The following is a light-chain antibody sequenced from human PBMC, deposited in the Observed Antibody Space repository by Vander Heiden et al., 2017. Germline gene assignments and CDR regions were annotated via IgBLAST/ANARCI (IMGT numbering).Light chain of an antibody. CDR1: QSISSW. CDR2: KAS. J-gene: IGKJ4*01. V-gene: IGKV1-5*03. Sequence: DIQMTQSPSTLSASVGDRVIISCRASQSISSWLAWYQQKPGKAPKLLIYKASSLESGVPSRFSGSESGTEFSLTISSLQPDDFATYYCQQYNTYPLTFGGGTKVGIK. CDR3: QQYNTYPLT.